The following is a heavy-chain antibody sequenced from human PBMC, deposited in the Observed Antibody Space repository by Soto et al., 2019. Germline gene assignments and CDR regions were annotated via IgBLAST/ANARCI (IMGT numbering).Heavy chain of an antibody. CDR1: GFTFSSYG. Sequence: GGSLRLSCAASGFTFSSYGMHWVRQAPGKGLEWVAVILYDGSNKYYADSVKGRFTISRDNSKNTLYLQMNSLRAEDTAVYYCARDSSDYGDKRTSNYFDYWGQGTLVTVSS. V-gene: IGHV3-33*01. J-gene: IGHJ4*02. CDR2: ILYDGSNK. D-gene: IGHD4-17*01. CDR3: ARDSSDYGDKRTSNYFDY.